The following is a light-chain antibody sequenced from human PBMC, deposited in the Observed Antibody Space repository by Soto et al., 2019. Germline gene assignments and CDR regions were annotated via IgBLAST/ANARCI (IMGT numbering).Light chain of an antibody. CDR1: SSDVGAYNF. J-gene: IGLJ3*02. CDR2: EVS. CDR3: SSYTSSSTRV. Sequence: QSALTQPPSASGSPGQSVTISCTGTSSDVGAYNFVSWYQQHPGKAPKLMIYEVSKRPSGVPDRFSGSKSGNTASLTVSGLQAEDEADYSCSSYTSSSTRVFGGGTKLTVL. V-gene: IGLV2-8*01.